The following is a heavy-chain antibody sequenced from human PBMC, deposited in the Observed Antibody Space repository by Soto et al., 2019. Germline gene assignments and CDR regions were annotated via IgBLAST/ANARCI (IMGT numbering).Heavy chain of an antibody. V-gene: IGHV3-30*18. J-gene: IGHJ3*02. D-gene: IGHD1-26*01. CDR1: GLTFSRYG. Sequence: QVQLVESGGGVVQPGRSLRLSCGASGLTFSRYGMHWGRQAPGKGLEWVALISYDGSLEYYSDSVKGRFTISRDNSKNTLYLQMNSLRAEDTAMYYCAKDQEWDLDPFDIWGQGTMVTVSS. CDR3: AKDQEWDLDPFDI. CDR2: ISYDGSLE.